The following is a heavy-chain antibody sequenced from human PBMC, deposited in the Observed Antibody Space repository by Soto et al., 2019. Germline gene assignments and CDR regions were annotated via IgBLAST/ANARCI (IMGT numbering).Heavy chain of an antibody. J-gene: IGHJ6*02. CDR2: IIPIFGTA. CDR1: GGTFSSYA. Sequence: SVKVSCKASGGTFSSYAISWVRQAPGQGLEWMGGIIPIFGTANYARKFQGRVTITADKSTSTAYMELSSLRSEDTAVYYCASFSAGYSSSWSRYGMDVWGQGTTVTVSS. V-gene: IGHV1-69*06. D-gene: IGHD6-13*01. CDR3: ASFSAGYSSSWSRYGMDV.